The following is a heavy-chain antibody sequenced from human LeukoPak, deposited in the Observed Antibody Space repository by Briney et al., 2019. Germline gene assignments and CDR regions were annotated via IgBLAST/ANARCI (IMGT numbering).Heavy chain of an antibody. CDR2: INHSGST. D-gene: IGHD1-1*01. Sequence: SETLSLTCAVYGGSFSGYYWSWIRQPPGKGLEWIGEINHSGSTNYNPSLKSRVTISVDTSKNQFSLKLSSVTAADTAVYYCARGWNYDYWGQGTLVTVSS. CDR3: ARGWNYDY. V-gene: IGHV4-34*01. CDR1: GGSFSGYY. J-gene: IGHJ4*02.